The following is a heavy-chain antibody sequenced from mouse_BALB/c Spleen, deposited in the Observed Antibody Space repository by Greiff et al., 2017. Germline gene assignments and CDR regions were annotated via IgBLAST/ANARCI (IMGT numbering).Heavy chain of an antibody. CDR3: ARITTAYYAMDY. Sequence: DVMLVESGGGLVQPGGSRKLSCAASGFTFSSFGMHWVRQAPEKGLEWVAYISSGSSTIYYADTVKGRFTISRDNPKNTLFLQMTSLRSEDTAMYYCARITTAYYAMDYWGQGTSVTVSS. CDR1: GFTFSSFG. J-gene: IGHJ4*01. D-gene: IGHD1-2*01. V-gene: IGHV5-17*02. CDR2: ISSGSSTI.